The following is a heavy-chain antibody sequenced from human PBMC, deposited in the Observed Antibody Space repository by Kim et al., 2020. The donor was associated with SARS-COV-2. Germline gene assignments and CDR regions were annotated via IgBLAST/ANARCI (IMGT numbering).Heavy chain of an antibody. CDR3: ASLASAAAGPLSFDY. D-gene: IGHD6-13*01. V-gene: IGHV4-34*01. CDR1: GGSFSGYY. CDR2: INHSGST. Sequence: SETLSLTCAVYGGSFSGYYWSWIRQPPGKGLEWIGEINHSGSTNYNPSLKSRVTISVDTSKNQFSLKLSSVTAADTAVYYCASLASAAAGPLSFDYWGQG. J-gene: IGHJ4*02.